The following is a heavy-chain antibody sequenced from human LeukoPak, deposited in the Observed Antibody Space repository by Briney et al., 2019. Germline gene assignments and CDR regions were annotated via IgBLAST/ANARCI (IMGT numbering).Heavy chain of an antibody. CDR1: GFTVSSNY. D-gene: IGHD6-19*01. V-gene: IGHV3-23*01. CDR2: ISGSGDST. Sequence: SGGSLRLSCAASGFTVSSNYMSWVRQAPGKGLEWVSAISGSGDSTYYADSVKGRFTISRDNSKNTLYLQMNSLRAEDTAVYYCAKTSGWYYFDYWGQGTLVTVSS. J-gene: IGHJ4*02. CDR3: AKTSGWYYFDY.